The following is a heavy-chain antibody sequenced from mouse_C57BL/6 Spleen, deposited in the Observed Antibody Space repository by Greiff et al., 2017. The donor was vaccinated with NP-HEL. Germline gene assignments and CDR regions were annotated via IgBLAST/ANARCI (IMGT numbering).Heavy chain of an antibody. Sequence: VQLQQSGVELVKPGASVKLSCTASGFNIKDYYMPWVKQRTEQGLEWIGRIDPEDGETKYAPKCQGKATITADTSSNTAYLQLSSLTSEDTAVYYCARFITTVVAPDYWGQGTTLTVSS. J-gene: IGHJ2*01. CDR3: ARFITTVVAPDY. V-gene: IGHV14-2*01. CDR1: GFNIKDYY. D-gene: IGHD1-1*01. CDR2: IDPEDGET.